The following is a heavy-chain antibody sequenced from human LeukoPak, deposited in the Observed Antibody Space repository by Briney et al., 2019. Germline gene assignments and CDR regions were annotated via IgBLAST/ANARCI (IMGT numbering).Heavy chain of an antibody. Sequence: PGGSLRLSCAASGFTFSDYYMSWIRQAPGKGLEWVSYISSSGSTIYYADSVKGRFTISRDNAKNSLYLQMNSLRAEDTAVYYCARETPLGYCSSSSCYRHYYYMGVWGKGTTVTVSS. D-gene: IGHD2-2*01. CDR2: ISSSGSTI. V-gene: IGHV3-11*04. CDR1: GFTFSDYY. CDR3: ARETPLGYCSSSSCYRHYYYMGV. J-gene: IGHJ6*03.